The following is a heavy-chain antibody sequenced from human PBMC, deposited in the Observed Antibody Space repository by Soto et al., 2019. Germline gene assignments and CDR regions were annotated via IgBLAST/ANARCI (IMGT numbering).Heavy chain of an antibody. Sequence: ASVKVSCKASGYTFTSYAMHWVRQAPGQRLEWMGWINAGNGNTKYSQKFQGRVTITRDTSASTAYMELSSLRSEDTAVYYCARSAGIAAAGNQVLLQTKDYWGQGTLVTVSS. CDR1: GYTFTSYA. J-gene: IGHJ4*02. CDR3: ARSAGIAAAGNQVLLQTKDY. CDR2: INAGNGNT. V-gene: IGHV1-3*01. D-gene: IGHD6-13*01.